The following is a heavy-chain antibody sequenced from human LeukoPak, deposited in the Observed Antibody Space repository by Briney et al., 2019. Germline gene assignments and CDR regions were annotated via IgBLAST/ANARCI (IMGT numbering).Heavy chain of an antibody. CDR2: INPNSGGT. D-gene: IGHD6-19*01. Sequence: ASVKVSCKASGYTFTGYYMHWVRQAPGQGLEWMGWINPNSGGTNYAQKFQGRVTMTRDTSISTAYMELNSLRSDDTAVYYCARAVGGGIAVAGYYMDVWGKGTTVTVSS. V-gene: IGHV1-2*02. CDR3: ARAVGGGIAVAGYYMDV. CDR1: GYTFTGYY. J-gene: IGHJ6*03.